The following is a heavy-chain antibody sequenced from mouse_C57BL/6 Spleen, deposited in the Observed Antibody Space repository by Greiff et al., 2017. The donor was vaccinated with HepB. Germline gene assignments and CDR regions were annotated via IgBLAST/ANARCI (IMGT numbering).Heavy chain of an antibody. V-gene: IGHV1-69*01. D-gene: IGHD2-4*01. J-gene: IGHJ3*01. CDR3: ARRYDDRGFAY. CDR2: IDPSDSYT. Sequence: VKLQESGAELVMPGASVKLSCKASGYTFTSYWMHWVKQRPGQGLEWIGEIDPSDSYTNYNQKFKGKSTLTVDKSSSTAYMQLSSRTSEDSAVYYCARRYDDRGFAYWGQGTLVTVSA. CDR1: GYTFTSYW.